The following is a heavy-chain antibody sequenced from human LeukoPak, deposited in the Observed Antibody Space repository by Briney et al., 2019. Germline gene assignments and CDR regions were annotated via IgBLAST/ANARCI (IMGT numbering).Heavy chain of an antibody. CDR3: ARETLLDY. CDR1: GFTFSSYS. V-gene: IGHV3-48*01. CDR2: ISSGSSTI. J-gene: IGHJ4*02. Sequence: PGGSLRLSCAASGFTFSSYSMNWVRQAPGKGPEWVSYISSGSSTISYADSVKGRFTISRDNAKNSLYLQMNSLRAEDTAVYYCARETLLDYWGQGTLVTVSS.